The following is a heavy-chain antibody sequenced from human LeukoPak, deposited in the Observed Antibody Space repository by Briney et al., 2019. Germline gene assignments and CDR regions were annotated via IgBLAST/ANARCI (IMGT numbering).Heavy chain of an antibody. CDR3: ARSGGWLHSRSWFDP. CDR2: INPSGGST. Sequence: ASVKVSCKASGYTFTSYYMHWVRQAPGQGLEWMGIINPSGGSTSYAQKFQGRVTMTRDMSTSTVYMELSSPRSEDTAVYYCARSGGWLHSRSWFDPWGQGTLVTVSS. V-gene: IGHV1-46*01. CDR1: GYTFTSYY. D-gene: IGHD5-24*01. J-gene: IGHJ5*02.